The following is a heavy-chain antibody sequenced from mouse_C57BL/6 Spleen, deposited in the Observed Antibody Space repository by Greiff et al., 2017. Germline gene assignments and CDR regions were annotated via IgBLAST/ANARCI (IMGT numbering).Heavy chain of an antibody. CDR2: ISYDGSN. D-gene: IGHD2-10*02. CDR1: GYSITSGYY. Sequence: EVQLQQSGPGLVKPSQSLSLTCSVTGYSITSGYYWNWIRQFPGNKLEWMGYISYDGSNNYNPSLKNRIYITRDTSKNQCFLKLNSVTTEDTATYYCAREGYGNYYWYFDVWGTGTTVTVSS. CDR3: AREGYGNYYWYFDV. J-gene: IGHJ1*03. V-gene: IGHV3-6*01.